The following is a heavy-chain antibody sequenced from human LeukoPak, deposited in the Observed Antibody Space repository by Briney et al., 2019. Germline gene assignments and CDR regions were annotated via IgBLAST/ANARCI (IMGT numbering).Heavy chain of an antibody. CDR3: ARVWRPVTIFGVVGGFDP. D-gene: IGHD3-3*01. CDR1: GFTFDDYA. CDR2: INWNGGST. Sequence: GGSLRLSCAAPGFTFDDYAMTSVRQAPGKGSEWVSAINWNGGSTHYADSVKGRFTISRDNAKKSLYLQMNNLRAEDTAFYHCARVWRPVTIFGVVGGFDPWGQGTLVTVSS. J-gene: IGHJ5*02. V-gene: IGHV3-20*01.